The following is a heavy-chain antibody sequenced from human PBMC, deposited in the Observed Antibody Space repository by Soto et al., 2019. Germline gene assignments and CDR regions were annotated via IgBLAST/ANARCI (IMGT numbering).Heavy chain of an antibody. CDR2: IYSSGNT. J-gene: IGHJ4*02. V-gene: IGHV4-61*01. CDR3: ATRQYCPSTTCLDY. Sequence: ASETLSLTCTVSGGSVSSGSNYWSWIRQPPGKALEWVGYIYSSGNTNYNPSLKSRVTISLDTSKNTLYLQMSSLRAEDTAIYYCATRQYCPSTTCLDYWGQGTQVTVSS. D-gene: IGHD2-2*01. CDR1: GGSVSSGSNY.